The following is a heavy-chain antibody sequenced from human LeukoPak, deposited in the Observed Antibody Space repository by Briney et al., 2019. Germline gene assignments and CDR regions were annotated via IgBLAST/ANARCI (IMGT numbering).Heavy chain of an antibody. CDR2: INHSGST. D-gene: IGHD3-3*01. V-gene: IGHV4-34*01. J-gene: IGHJ5*02. CDR3: ARVVDTYYDFWSGFNWFDP. CDR1: GGSFSGYY. Sequence: PSETLSLTCAVYGGSFSGYYWSWIRQPPGKGLEWIGEINHSGSTNYNPSLKSRVTISVDTSKNQFSLKLSSVTAADTAVYYCARVVDTYYDFWSGFNWFDPWGQGTLDTVSS.